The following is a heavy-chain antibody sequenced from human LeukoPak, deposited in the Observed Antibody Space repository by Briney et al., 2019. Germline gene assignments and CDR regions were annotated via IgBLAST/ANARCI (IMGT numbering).Heavy chain of an antibody. CDR3: ARELRFSSFDV. Sequence: PSETLSLTCTVSGGSVNSGSYYWNWLRQPPGKGLEWIGYVYYSGSTNYNPALKSRVTISVDTSKNQFSLKLSSVTAADTAVYYCARELRFSSFDVWGQGTTVTVSS. CDR1: GGSVNSGSYY. J-gene: IGHJ6*02. CDR2: VYYSGST. D-gene: IGHD3-3*01. V-gene: IGHV4-61*01.